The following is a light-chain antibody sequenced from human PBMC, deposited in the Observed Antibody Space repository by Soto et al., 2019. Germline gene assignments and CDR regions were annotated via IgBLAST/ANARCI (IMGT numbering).Light chain of an antibody. CDR3: QQYGYLVT. CDR2: GAS. CDR1: QSVSASY. J-gene: IGKJ4*01. V-gene: IGKV3-20*01. Sequence: VVLTQSPGTLSFSPGERASLSCRASQSVSASYFAWYQQKPGRAHRLLIYGASSRATGIPDRLSGSGSGTDFTLTISRMEHEDFAMYYCQQYGYLVTFGGGTKVDI.